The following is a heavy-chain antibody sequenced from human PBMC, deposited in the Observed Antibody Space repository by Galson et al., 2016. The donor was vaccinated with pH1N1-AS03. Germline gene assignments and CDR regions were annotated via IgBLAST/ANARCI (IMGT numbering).Heavy chain of an antibody. CDR1: GGTFSSYA. J-gene: IGHJ4*02. Sequence: SVKVSCKASGGTFSSYAISWVRQAPGQGLEWMGGIIPIFGTANYAQKFQGSVTITADESTSTAYMELSSLRSEDTAVYYCARGGISYGSGSYYPAFDYWGQGTLVTVSS. CDR3: ARGGISYGSGSYYPAFDY. CDR2: IIPIFGTA. V-gene: IGHV1-69*13. D-gene: IGHD3-10*01.